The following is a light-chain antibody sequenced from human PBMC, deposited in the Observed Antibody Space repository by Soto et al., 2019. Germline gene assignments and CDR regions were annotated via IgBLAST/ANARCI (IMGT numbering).Light chain of an antibody. CDR3: AAWDDSLNGL. CDR2: NNN. J-gene: IGLJ2*01. Sequence: QSVLTQPPSASGTPGQRVTISCSGSSSNIGKNTVNWYQQLPGTARKLLIYNNNQRPSGVPDRFSGSKSGTSASLAISGLQSEDEADYYCAAWDDSLNGLFGGGTKLTVL. V-gene: IGLV1-44*01. CDR1: SSNIGKNT.